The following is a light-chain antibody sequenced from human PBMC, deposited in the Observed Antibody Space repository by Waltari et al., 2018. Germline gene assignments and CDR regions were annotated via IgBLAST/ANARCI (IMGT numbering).Light chain of an antibody. CDR1: RSNIRAGDD. CDR2: GNK. J-gene: IGLJ2*01. V-gene: IGLV1-40*01. CDR3: QSFDTGLSGSL. Sequence: QSVLTQPPSVSGAPAPTVTIPCTWSRSNIRAGDDVHWYQHVPGAAPNPLIYGNKYRPSGVPDRFSGSKSGASASLAITGLQAEDEAAYYCQSFDTGLSGSLFGGGTKLTVL.